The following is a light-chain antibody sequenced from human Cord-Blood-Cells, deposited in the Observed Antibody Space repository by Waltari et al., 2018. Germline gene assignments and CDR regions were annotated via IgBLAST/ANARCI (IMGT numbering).Light chain of an antibody. CDR3: SSYAGSNNVV. V-gene: IGLV2-8*01. J-gene: IGLJ2*01. CDR1: SSDVGGSNY. CDR2: EGS. Sequence: QSALTQPPSASGSPGQSVTIPCPGTSSDVGGSNYVSGYQQHPGKAPKLLIYEGSKRPSGVPDRFSGSKSGNTAALTVSGLQAEDEADYYCSSYAGSNNVVFGGGTKLTVL.